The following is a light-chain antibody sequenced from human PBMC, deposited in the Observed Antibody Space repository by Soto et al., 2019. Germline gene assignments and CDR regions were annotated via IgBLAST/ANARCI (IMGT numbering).Light chain of an antibody. V-gene: IGLV2-14*01. J-gene: IGLJ1*01. Sequence: QSVLTQPASVSGSPGLSIAISCTGTSRDVGGYNSVSWYQQQPGKVPKLMIYDVSNRPSGVSNRLSGSKSGNTASLTTSGLQAEDEGDYYCSSYTTGGSYVFGTGTKLTVL. CDR1: SRDVGGYNS. CDR2: DVS. CDR3: SSYTTGGSYV.